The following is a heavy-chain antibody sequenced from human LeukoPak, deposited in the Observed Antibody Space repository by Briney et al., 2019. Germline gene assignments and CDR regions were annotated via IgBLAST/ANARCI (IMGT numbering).Heavy chain of an antibody. Sequence: GGSLRLSCAASGFTLGSYWMTWVRQAPRKGLEWAAAIKEDGSETYYVDSVKGRFTISRDNAKNSLYLQMSGLRAEDTAVYYCARTTYGDYWGQGTLATVSS. CDR3: ARTTYGDY. V-gene: IGHV3-7*02. J-gene: IGHJ4*02. D-gene: IGHD1-1*01. CDR2: IKEDGSET. CDR1: GFTLGSYW.